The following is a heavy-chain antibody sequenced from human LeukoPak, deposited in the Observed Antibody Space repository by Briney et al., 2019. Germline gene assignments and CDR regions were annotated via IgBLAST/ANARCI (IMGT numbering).Heavy chain of an antibody. CDR2: IWYDGSNK. CDR1: GFTFSSYG. J-gene: IGHJ4*02. V-gene: IGHV3-33*01. Sequence: VQPGRSLILSCAASGFTFSSYGLHWVRQAPGTGLEWVAVIWYDGSNKYYADSVKGRFTISRDNSKNTLYLQMNSLRAEDTAVYYCARDLAGSFYWGQGTLVTVSS. CDR3: ARDLAGSFY. D-gene: IGHD6-13*01.